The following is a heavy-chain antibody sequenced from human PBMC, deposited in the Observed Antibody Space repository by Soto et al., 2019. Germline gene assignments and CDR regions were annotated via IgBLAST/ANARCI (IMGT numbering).Heavy chain of an antibody. D-gene: IGHD2-15*01. CDR3: AKVGYCSGGSCYSPRGAFDI. V-gene: IGHV3-23*01. Sequence: GGSLRLSCAASGCTFISYAMSWVRQATGKGLEWVSAISGSGGSTYYADSVKGRFTISRDNSKNTLYLQMNSLRAEDTAVYYCAKVGYCSGGSCYSPRGAFDIWGQGTMVTVSS. CDR1: GCTFISYA. CDR2: ISGSGGST. J-gene: IGHJ3*02.